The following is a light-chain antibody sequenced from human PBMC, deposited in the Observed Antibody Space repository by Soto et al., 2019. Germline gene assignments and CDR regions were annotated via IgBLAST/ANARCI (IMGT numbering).Light chain of an antibody. V-gene: IGKV1-39*01. CDR1: QSISNY. CDR2: TTS. CDR3: QQSDNTPYT. J-gene: IGKJ2*01. Sequence: DIQMTQSPSSLSASVGDRVTITCRASQSISNYLNWYQQKPGKAPKLLIYTTSSLQSGVPSRFSGSRSGTEFTLTISSLQPEDFATYYCQQSDNTPYTFGQGTKLEIK.